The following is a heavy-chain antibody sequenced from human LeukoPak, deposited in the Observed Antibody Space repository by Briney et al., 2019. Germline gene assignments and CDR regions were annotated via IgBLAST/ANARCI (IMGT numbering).Heavy chain of an antibody. CDR3: ARVPRGYDYYDSSGYYYVSSLEFDP. CDR1: GGSFSGYY. Sequence: NPSETLSLTCAVYGGSFSGYYWSWIRQPPGKGLEWIGEINHSGSTNYNPSLKSRVTISVDTSKNQFSLKLSSVTAADTAVYYCARVPRGYDYYDSSGYYYVSSLEFDPWGQGTLVTVSS. CDR2: INHSGST. J-gene: IGHJ5*02. D-gene: IGHD3-22*01. V-gene: IGHV4-34*01.